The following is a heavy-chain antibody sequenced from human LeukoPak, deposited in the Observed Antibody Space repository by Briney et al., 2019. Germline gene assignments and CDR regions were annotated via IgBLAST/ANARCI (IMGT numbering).Heavy chain of an antibody. Sequence: PSETLSLTCAVYGGSFSGYYWSWIRQPPGKGLEWIGEINHSGSTNYNPSLKSRVTISVDTSKNQFSLKLSSVTAADTAVYYCARGLRGVRGATGYYYYMDVWGKGTTVTISS. D-gene: IGHD3-10*01. CDR1: GGSFSGYY. CDR2: INHSGST. J-gene: IGHJ6*03. V-gene: IGHV4-34*01. CDR3: ARGLRGVRGATGYYYYMDV.